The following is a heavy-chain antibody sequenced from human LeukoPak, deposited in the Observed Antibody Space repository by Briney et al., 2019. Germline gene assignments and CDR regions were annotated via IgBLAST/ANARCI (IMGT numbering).Heavy chain of an antibody. V-gene: IGHV1-2*02. CDR1: GYTFTDYY. CDR3: ARDNLEAIWGSPGDY. CDR2: INPNSGGT. J-gene: IGHJ4*02. D-gene: IGHD3-3*01. Sequence: ASVKVSCKASGYTFTDYYLHWVRQAPGQGLEWMGWINPNSGGTNYAQKFQGRVTLTRDTSMSTAYMEISRLTSDDTAVYYCARDNLEAIWGSPGDYWGQGTLVTVSS.